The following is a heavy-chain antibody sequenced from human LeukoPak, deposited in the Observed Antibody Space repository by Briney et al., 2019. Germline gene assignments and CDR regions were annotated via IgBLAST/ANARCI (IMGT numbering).Heavy chain of an antibody. J-gene: IGHJ4*02. V-gene: IGHV3-15*01. Sequence: PGGSLRLSCAASGFTFSSYSMNWVRQAPGRGLEWVGRIKSKTDGGTTDYAAPVKGRFTISRDDSKHTVYLQMNNLKTDDTAVYYCSTMFYDYWSGYYVADYWGQGTLVTVSS. D-gene: IGHD3-3*01. CDR3: STMFYDYWSGYYVADY. CDR2: IKSKTDGGTT. CDR1: GFTFSSYS.